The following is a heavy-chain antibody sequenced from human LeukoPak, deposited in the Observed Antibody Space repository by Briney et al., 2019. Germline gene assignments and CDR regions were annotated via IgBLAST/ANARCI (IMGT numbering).Heavy chain of an antibody. CDR2: ISSSSSYI. D-gene: IGHD3-16*02. Sequence: PGGSLRLSCAASGFTFSSYSMNWVRQAPGKGLEWVSSISSSSSYIYYADSVKGRFTISRDNAKNSLYLQMNSLRAEDTAVYYCAREWTITFGGAIVIPGGDFDYWGQGTLVTVSS. V-gene: IGHV3-21*01. CDR3: AREWTITFGGAIVIPGGDFDY. J-gene: IGHJ4*02. CDR1: GFTFSSYS.